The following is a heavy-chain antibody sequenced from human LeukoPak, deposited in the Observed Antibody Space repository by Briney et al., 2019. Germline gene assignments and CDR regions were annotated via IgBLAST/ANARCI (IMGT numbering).Heavy chain of an antibody. D-gene: IGHD1-26*01. V-gene: IGHV4-39*01. Sequence: SETLSLTCTVSGGSISISNYYWGWIRQPPGRGLEWIRSISYSGTYYNPSLKSRLTISVDTSKNHSSLNLRSVTAADTAVYYCARRTSNPVGAIDYWGQGTLVTVSS. J-gene: IGHJ4*02. CDR1: GGSISISNYY. CDR3: ARRTSNPVGAIDY. CDR2: ISYSGT.